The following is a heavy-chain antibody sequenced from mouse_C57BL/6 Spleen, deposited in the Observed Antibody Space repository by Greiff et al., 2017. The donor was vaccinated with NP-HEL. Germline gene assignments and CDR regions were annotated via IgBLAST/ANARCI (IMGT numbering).Heavy chain of an antibody. Sequence: VQLQQSGPELVKPGASVKISCKASGYAFSSSWMNWVKQRPGKGLEGIGRIYPGDGDTNYNGKFKGKATLTADKSSSTAYMQLSSLTSEDSAVYFCASNYGSPFAYWGQGTLVTVSA. CDR2: IYPGDGDT. V-gene: IGHV1-82*01. J-gene: IGHJ3*01. CDR1: GYAFSSSW. D-gene: IGHD1-1*01. CDR3: ASNYGSPFAY.